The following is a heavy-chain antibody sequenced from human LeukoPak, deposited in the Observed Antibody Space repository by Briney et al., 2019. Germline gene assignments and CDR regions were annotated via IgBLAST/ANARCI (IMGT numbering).Heavy chain of an antibody. CDR3: ARARGWFGFDY. Sequence: GGSLRLSCAASGFTFSSYDMHWVRQATGKGLEWVSAIGTAGDTYYPGSVKGRFTISRENAKNSLYLQMNSLRAGDTAVYYCARARGWFGFDYWGQGTLVTVSS. D-gene: IGHD3-10*01. J-gene: IGHJ4*02. CDR1: GFTFSSYD. V-gene: IGHV3-13*01. CDR2: IGTAGDT.